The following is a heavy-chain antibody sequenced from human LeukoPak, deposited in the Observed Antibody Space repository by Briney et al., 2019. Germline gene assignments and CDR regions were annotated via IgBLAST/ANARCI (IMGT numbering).Heavy chain of an antibody. Sequence: PGGSLRVSCAASGFSLGDYWMNWVRQAPGKGLEWLATIKQDGSETHYVDSAKGRLSISRDNAKNSLYLQINSLRAEDTAVYYCARGGGWDQLLFHYWGQGTLVTVSS. CDR2: IKQDGSET. CDR1: GFSLGDYW. D-gene: IGHD2-2*01. J-gene: IGHJ4*02. V-gene: IGHV3-7*01. CDR3: ARGGGWDQLLFHY.